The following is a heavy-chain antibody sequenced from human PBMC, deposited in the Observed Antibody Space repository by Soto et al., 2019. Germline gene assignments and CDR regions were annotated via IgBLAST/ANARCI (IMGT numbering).Heavy chain of an antibody. J-gene: IGHJ4*02. CDR2: IYYSGTT. Sequence: SETLSLTCTVSGDSITSNSYFWAWIRQPPGKGLEWIGSIYYSGTTYYNPSLKSRVTISVDRSKNQFSLKLSSVTAAETAVYYCARHFAVDYFDYWGQEALLNVSS. D-gene: IGHD6-19*01. V-gene: IGHV4-39*01. CDR1: GDSITSNSYF. CDR3: ARHFAVDYFDY.